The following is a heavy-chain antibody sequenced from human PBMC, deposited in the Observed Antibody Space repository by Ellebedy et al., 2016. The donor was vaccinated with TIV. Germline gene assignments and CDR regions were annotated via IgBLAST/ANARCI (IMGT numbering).Heavy chain of an antibody. J-gene: IGHJ2*01. CDR2: IAVHDGST. CDR1: GYSFVSYG. Sequence: AASVKVSCKASGYSFVSYGITWVRQAPGQGLEFMGWIAVHDGSTDYAQHLQGRVTFSTDASTRTAYMELRDLRPDDTALYYCVRDRPPVVRPWYFDVWGRGTLVTVSS. D-gene: IGHD2-21*01. V-gene: IGHV1-18*01. CDR3: VRDRPPVVRPWYFDV.